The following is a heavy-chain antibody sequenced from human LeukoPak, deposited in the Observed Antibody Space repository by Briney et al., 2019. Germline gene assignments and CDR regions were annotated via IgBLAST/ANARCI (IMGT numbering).Heavy chain of an antibody. Sequence: SETLSLTCTVSGGSISSYYWSWIRQPPGKGLEWIGYIYYSGSTNYNPSLKSRVTMSVDTSKNQFSLKLSSVTAADTAVYYCARVTWDYYDSSGYAFDIWGQGTMVTVSS. CDR2: IYYSGST. J-gene: IGHJ3*02. D-gene: IGHD3-22*01. CDR3: ARVTWDYYDSSGYAFDI. V-gene: IGHV4-59*12. CDR1: GGSISSYY.